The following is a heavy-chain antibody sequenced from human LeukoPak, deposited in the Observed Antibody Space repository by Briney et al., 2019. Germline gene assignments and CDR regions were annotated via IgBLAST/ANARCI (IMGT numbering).Heavy chain of an antibody. J-gene: IGHJ6*02. V-gene: IGHV6-1*01. D-gene: IGHD1-7*01. Sequence: PSQTLSLTCAISGDSVSSNSAAWNWIRQSPSRGLEWLGRTYYRSKWYNDYAVSVKSRITINPDTSKNQFSLQLNSVTPEDTAVYYCARDAHGTSARGDYGMDVWGQGTTVIVSS. CDR1: GDSVSSNSAA. CDR2: TYYRSKWYN. CDR3: ARDAHGTSARGDYGMDV.